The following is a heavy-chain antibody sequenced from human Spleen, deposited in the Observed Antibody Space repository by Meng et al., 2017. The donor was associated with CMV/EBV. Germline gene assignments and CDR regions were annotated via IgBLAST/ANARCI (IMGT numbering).Heavy chain of an antibody. CDR1: GFTFSNYA. Sequence: GGSLGLSCAASGFTFSNYAMNCVRQVPGKRLEWVSGITWNGGSAGYAASVKGRFTISRDEAKNSLFLHMNNLRVEDTDLYFCARGRYSSGWSIGHYYYGMAVWGQGTKVTVSS. D-gene: IGHD6-19*01. J-gene: IGHJ6*02. CDR2: ITWNGGSA. CDR3: ARGRYSSGWSIGHYYYGMAV. V-gene: IGHV3-20*04.